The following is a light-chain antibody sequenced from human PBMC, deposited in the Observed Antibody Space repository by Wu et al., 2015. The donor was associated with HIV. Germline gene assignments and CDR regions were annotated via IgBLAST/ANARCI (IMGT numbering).Light chain of an antibody. CDR2: GAS. CDR3: QQYVLG. J-gene: IGKJ1*01. Sequence: EIVLTQSPGTLSLSPGERATLSCRASQSVSSSYLAWYQQKPGQAPRLLIYGASSRATGIPDRFSGCGSGTDFTLTISRLEPEDFAVYYCQQYVLGFGQGTKVEIK. V-gene: IGKV3-20*01. CDR1: QSVSSSY.